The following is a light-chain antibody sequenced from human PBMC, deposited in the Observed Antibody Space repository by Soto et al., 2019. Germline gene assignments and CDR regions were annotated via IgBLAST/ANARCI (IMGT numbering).Light chain of an antibody. CDR3: HQTYSTPQT. V-gene: IGKV1-12*01. Sequence: DIQMTQSPSSVSASVGDRVTITCRSSEDISTWLAWYQQKPGKAPKLLIYSASTLQSGVPSRFSGSGSGTDFTLTITSLQPEDFGTYYCHQTYSTPQTFGQGTKVDIK. CDR2: SAS. CDR1: EDISTW. J-gene: IGKJ1*01.